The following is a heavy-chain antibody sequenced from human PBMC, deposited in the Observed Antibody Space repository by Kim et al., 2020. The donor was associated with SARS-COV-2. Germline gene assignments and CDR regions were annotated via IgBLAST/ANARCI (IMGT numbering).Heavy chain of an antibody. CDR1: GFSFSTYW. J-gene: IGHJ4*02. Sequence: GGSLRLSCEASGFSFSTYWMTWVRQAPGKGLEWVANIRQDGSEKHYVDSVRGRFTISRDNAKNSLYLQMNSLRAEDTAVCYCARPKSDYWGQGTLVTVSS. CDR2: IRQDGSEK. CDR3: ARPKSDY. V-gene: IGHV3-7*03.